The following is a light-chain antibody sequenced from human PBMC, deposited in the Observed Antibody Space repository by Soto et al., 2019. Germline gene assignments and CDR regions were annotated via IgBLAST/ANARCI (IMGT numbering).Light chain of an antibody. CDR2: KAS. J-gene: IGKJ1*01. CDR3: QHYNSYSEA. V-gene: IGKV1-5*03. Sequence: DIQLTPSPSSLSASVGDRFTITFRASQTISSWLAWYQQKPGKAPKLLIYKASTLKSGVPSRFSGSGSGTEFTLTISSLQPDDFATYYCQHYNSYSEAFGQGTKVDIK. CDR1: QTISSW.